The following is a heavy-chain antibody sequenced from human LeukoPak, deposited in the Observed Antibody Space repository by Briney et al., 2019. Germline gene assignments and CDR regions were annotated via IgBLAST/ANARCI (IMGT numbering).Heavy chain of an antibody. Sequence: PGGSLRLSCAASGFTFSSYSMNWARQAPGKGLEWVSSISSSSSYIYYADSVKGRFTISRDNAKNSLYLQMNSLRAEDTAVYYCARDLFFGIFEQLVHGSWGQGTLVTVSS. CDR3: ARDLFFGIFEQLVHGS. CDR2: ISSSSSYI. D-gene: IGHD6-6*01. J-gene: IGHJ4*02. V-gene: IGHV3-21*01. CDR1: GFTFSSYS.